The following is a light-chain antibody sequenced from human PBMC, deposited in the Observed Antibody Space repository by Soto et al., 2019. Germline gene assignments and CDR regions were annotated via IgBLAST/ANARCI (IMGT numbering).Light chain of an antibody. CDR2: DTS. Sequence: EIVLTQSPATLSLSPGDRATLSCRASQSISNYLAWYQQKPGQAPRLLIYDTSNRATGIPARFSGSGSGPDFTLTISSLEPEDFAIYYCQQRSNWAWTFGQGTKVEIK. CDR3: QQRSNWAWT. V-gene: IGKV3-11*01. J-gene: IGKJ1*01. CDR1: QSISNY.